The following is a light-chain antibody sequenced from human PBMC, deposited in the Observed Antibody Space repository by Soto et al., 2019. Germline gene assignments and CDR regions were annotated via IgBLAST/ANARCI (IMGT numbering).Light chain of an antibody. Sequence: QSALTQPASVSGSPGQSITISCTGTSADVGSYNLVSWYQQHPGKAPKGMIYEVSKRPSGISNRFSGSKSGNTASLTISGLQAEDEADYYCCSYVGTTTFVIFGGGTKLTVL. V-gene: IGLV2-23*02. J-gene: IGLJ2*01. CDR2: EVS. CDR1: SADVGSYNL. CDR3: CSYVGTTTFVI.